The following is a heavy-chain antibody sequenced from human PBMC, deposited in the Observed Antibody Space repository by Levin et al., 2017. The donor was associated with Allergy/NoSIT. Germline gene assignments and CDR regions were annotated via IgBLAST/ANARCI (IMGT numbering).Heavy chain of an antibody. CDR2: VKSRTEGGTT. CDR1: GFTLSSPW. J-gene: IGHJ6*02. D-gene: IGHD3-10*01. Sequence: PGESLKISCVASGFTLSSPWMTWVRQAPGKGLEWVGRVKSRTEGGTTDYAAPVKGRFTILRDDSKNTVYLQMNSLKTEDTAVYYCTTRLWFGESLDYGMDVWGQGATVTVSS. V-gene: IGHV3-15*07. CDR3: TTRLWFGESLDYGMDV.